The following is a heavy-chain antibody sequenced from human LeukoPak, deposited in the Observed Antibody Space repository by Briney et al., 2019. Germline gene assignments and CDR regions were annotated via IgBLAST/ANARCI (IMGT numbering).Heavy chain of an antibody. V-gene: IGHV3-30*18. J-gene: IGHJ6*02. CDR3: AKDRYYYDSSGYYSALYYYYGMDV. CDR2: ISYDGSNK. D-gene: IGHD3-22*01. Sequence: GRSLRLSCAASGFTFSSYGMHWVRQAPGKGLEWVAVISYDGSNKYYADSVKGRFTISRDSSKNTLYLQMNSLRAEDTAVYYCAKDRYYYDSSGYYSALYYYYGMDVWGQGTTVTVSS. CDR1: GFTFSSYG.